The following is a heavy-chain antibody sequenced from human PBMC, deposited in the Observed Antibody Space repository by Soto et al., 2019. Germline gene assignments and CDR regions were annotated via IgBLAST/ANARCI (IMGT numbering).Heavy chain of an antibody. D-gene: IGHD4-17*01. Sequence: QVQLVESGGGVVQPGRSLRLSCAASGFTFSSYAMHRVRQAPGKGLECVAVISYDGSNKYYAESVKGRFTISRDNSKNTLYLQMNSLRAEDTAVYYCARTATVVTPNGAFDIWGQGTMVTVSS. CDR3: ARTATVVTPNGAFDI. V-gene: IGHV3-30-3*01. CDR2: ISYDGSNK. J-gene: IGHJ3*02. CDR1: GFTFSSYA.